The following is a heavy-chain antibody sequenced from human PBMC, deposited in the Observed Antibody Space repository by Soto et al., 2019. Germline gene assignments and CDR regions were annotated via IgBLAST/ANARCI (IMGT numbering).Heavy chain of an antibody. CDR2: INPNSGGT. CDR1: GYTFTGYY. D-gene: IGHD2-2*01. V-gene: IGHV1-2*04. CDR3: ARALRRDCSSTSCAFDI. Sequence: GASVKVSCKASGYTFTGYYMHWVRQAPGQGLEWMGWINPNSGGTNYAQKFQGWVTMTRETSISTAYMELSRLRSDDTAVYYCARALRRDCSSTSCAFDIWGQGTMVTVSS. J-gene: IGHJ3*02.